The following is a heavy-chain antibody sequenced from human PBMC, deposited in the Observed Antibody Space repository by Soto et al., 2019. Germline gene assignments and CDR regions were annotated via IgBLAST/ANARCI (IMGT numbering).Heavy chain of an antibody. CDR1: GFTFSRCA. CDR3: AKDRYFDSYYLDS. J-gene: IGHJ4*02. Sequence: GGSLRLSCAASGFTFSRCAIHWVRQALGKGLEWVTVMSYDGNQNHYADPVKGRFTVSRDDSENTVFLQMTSLRPEDTATYYCAKDRYFDSYYLDSWGQGTLVTVSS. CDR2: MSYDGNQN. D-gene: IGHD3-9*01. V-gene: IGHV3-30-3*01.